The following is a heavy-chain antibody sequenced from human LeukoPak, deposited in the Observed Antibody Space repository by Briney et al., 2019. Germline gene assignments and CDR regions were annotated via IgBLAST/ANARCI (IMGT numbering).Heavy chain of an antibody. CDR3: ARHLYGGNSKSAFDI. CDR1: GYSFSSFW. Sequence: KVSCKGSGYSFSSFWIGWVRQMPGKGLEWMGIIYPGDSDTRYSPSFQGQVTISADKSISTAYLQWSSLKASDTAMYYCARHLYGGNSKSAFDIWGQGTMVTVSS. D-gene: IGHD4-23*01. CDR2: IYPGDSDT. J-gene: IGHJ3*02. V-gene: IGHV5-51*01.